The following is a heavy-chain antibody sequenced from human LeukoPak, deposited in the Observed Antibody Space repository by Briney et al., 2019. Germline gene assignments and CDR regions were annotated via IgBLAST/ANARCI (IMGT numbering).Heavy chain of an antibody. CDR3: ARVPKSSVGWTKGYYFDY. J-gene: IGHJ4*02. V-gene: IGHV4-39*07. D-gene: IGHD6-19*01. Sequence: SETLSLTCTVSGGSISSSSYYWGWIRQPPGKGLEWIGSIYYSGSTYYNPSLKSRVTISVDTSKNQFSLKLSSVTAADTAVYYCARVPKSSVGWTKGYYFDYWGQGTLVTVSS. CDR1: GGSISSSSYY. CDR2: IYYSGST.